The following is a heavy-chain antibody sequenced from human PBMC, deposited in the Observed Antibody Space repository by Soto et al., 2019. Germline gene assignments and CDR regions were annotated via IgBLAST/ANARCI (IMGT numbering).Heavy chain of an antibody. D-gene: IGHD4-17*01. J-gene: IGHJ4*02. CDR1: EYSFTSYW. CDR3: ARRHGDLYLGWDY. CDR2: IYPGDSDT. Sequence: GESLKISCKGSEYSFTSYWIGWVRQMPGKGLEWMGIIYPGDSDTRYSPSFQGQVTISADKSISTAHLQWSSLKASDTAMYYCARRHGDLYLGWDYWGQGTLVTVSS. V-gene: IGHV5-51*01.